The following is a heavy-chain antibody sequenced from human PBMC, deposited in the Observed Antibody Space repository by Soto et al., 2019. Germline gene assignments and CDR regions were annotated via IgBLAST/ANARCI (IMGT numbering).Heavy chain of an antibody. CDR2: INPNSGGT. J-gene: IGHJ6*02. D-gene: IGHD3-10*01. V-gene: IGHV1-2*02. CDR1: GYTFTGYY. Sequence: GASVKVSCKASGYTFTGYYMHWVRQAPGQGLEWMGWINPNSGGTNYAQKFQGRVTMTRDTSISTAYMELSRLRSDDTAVYYCARAGEGILWFGESGMDVWGQGTTVTVYS. CDR3: ARAGEGILWFGESGMDV.